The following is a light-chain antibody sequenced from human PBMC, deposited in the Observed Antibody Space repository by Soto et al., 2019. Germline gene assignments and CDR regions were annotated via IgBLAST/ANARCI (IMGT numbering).Light chain of an antibody. Sequence: IQMLQSPSTLSASLGATVTISCPAGQSVSNWLAWYRQKPGQAPVLLIHSTSTLQLGVPSRFSGSGWGTEFTLTIGNLQPDDSASDDCEQYNSVSSVGQGTKLVIE. V-gene: IGKV1-5*01. CDR3: EQYNSVSS. CDR2: STS. CDR1: QSVSNW. J-gene: IGKJ2*03.